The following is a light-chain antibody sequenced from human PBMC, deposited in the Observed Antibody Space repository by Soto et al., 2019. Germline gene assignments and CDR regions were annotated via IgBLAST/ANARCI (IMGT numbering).Light chain of an antibody. Sequence: QSALAQPASVSGSPGQSMTISCTGTSSDVGAYNYVSWYQQHPGKAPKLMIYAVSNRPSGVSNRFSGSKSGNTASLTISGLQAEDEADYYCSSYTRSSAPYVFGTGTKVTVL. V-gene: IGLV2-14*01. CDR1: SSDVGAYNY. CDR2: AVS. J-gene: IGLJ1*01. CDR3: SSYTRSSAPYV.